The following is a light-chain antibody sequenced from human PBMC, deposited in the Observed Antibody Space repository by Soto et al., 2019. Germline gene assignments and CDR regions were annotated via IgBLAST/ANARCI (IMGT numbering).Light chain of an antibody. CDR3: QQYNTYWT. CDR2: DAS. V-gene: IGKV1-5*01. CDR1: QSISSW. Sequence: IRITQSPSTLSASVGDRVTITCRASQSISSWLAWYQQKPGRAPKLLIYDASSLESGVPSRFTGSGSGTEITLTINSLQPDDFATYYCQQYNTYWTFGQGTKADI. J-gene: IGKJ1*01.